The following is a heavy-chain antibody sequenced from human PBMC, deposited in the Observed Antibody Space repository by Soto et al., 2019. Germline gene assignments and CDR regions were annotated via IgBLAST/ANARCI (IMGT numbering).Heavy chain of an antibody. CDR1: GYTLTELS. J-gene: IGHJ4*02. CDR2: FDPEDGET. CDR3: AISKGMPAAKTAPDFDY. V-gene: IGHV1-24*01. D-gene: IGHD2-2*01. Sequence: QVQLVQSGAEVKKPGASVKVSCKVSGYTLTELSMHWVRQAPGKGLEWMGGFDPEDGETIYAQKFQGRGNMTEDTSTDTAYMELSSLRSEDTAVYYCAISKGMPAAKTAPDFDYWGQGTLVTVSS.